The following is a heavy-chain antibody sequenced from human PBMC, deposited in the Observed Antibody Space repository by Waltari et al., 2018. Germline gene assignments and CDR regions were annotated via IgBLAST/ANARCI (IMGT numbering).Heavy chain of an antibody. D-gene: IGHD3-22*01. Sequence: QVQLVQSGAEVKKPGSSVKVSCKASGGTFSSYAISWVRQATGQGLEWMGRFIPIFGTANYAQKFQGRVTITADKSTSTAYMELSSLRSEDTAVYYCARKSHYYDSRRRGDAFDIWGQGTMVTVSS. J-gene: IGHJ3*02. CDR2: FIPIFGTA. V-gene: IGHV1-69*08. CDR3: ARKSHYYDSRRRGDAFDI. CDR1: GGTFSSYA.